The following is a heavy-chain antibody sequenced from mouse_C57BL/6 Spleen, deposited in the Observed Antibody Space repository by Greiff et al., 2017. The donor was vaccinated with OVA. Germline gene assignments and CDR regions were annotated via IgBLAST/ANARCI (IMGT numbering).Heavy chain of an antibody. J-gene: IGHJ2*01. CDR2: INPSNGGT. D-gene: IGHD1-1*01. CDR1: GYTFTSYW. Sequence: QVQLQQPGTELVKPGASVKLSCKASGYTFTSYWMHWVKQRPGQGLEWIGNINPSNGGTNYNEKFKGKATLTVDKSSSTAYMQLSSLTSADSAVYYCARALSYYCGSSYPDYWGQGTTLTVSS. CDR3: ARALSYYCGSSYPDY. V-gene: IGHV1-53*01.